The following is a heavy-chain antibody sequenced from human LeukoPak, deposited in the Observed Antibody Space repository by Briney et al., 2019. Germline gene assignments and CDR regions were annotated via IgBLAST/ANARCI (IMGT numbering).Heavy chain of an antibody. CDR2: ISAYNGNT. J-gene: IGHJ5*02. V-gene: IGHV1-18*04. Sequence: EASVKVSCKASGYTFTSYGISWVRQAPGQGLEWVGWISAYNGNTNYAQKLQGRVTMTTDTSTSTAYMEQRSLRSDDTAVYYCARVVYIVVRGVIITYWFDPWGQGTLVTVSS. CDR3: ARVVYIVVRGVIITYWFDP. CDR1: GYTFTSYG. D-gene: IGHD3-10*01.